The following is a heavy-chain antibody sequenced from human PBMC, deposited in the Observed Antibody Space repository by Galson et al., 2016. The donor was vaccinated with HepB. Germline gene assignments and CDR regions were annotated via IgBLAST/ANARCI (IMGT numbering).Heavy chain of an antibody. V-gene: IGHV4-30-4*08. J-gene: IGHJ3*02. CDR3: ARRNNDAAFDI. Sequence: TLSLTCTVSGGSISSGAYYWSWIRQPPGEGLEWIGHIYYSGSTYYKPSLKSRVTISVDTSKNQFSLKLSSVTAADTAVFYCARRNNDAAFDIWGQGTMVTVSS. D-gene: IGHD1/OR15-1a*01. CDR1: GGSISSGAYY. CDR2: IYYSGST.